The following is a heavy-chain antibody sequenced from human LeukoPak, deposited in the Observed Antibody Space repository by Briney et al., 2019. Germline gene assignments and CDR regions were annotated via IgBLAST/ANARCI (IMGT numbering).Heavy chain of an antibody. CDR1: GGSISNYY. CDR2: INYTGST. V-gene: IGHV4-59*01. D-gene: IGHD6-19*01. Sequence: PSETLSLTCTVSGGSISNYYWSWIRQPPGKGLEWIGYINYTGSTNYNPSLKSRVTMSVDTSKNQFSLNLNSVTAADTAEYYCARAPGSAYYPYYYMDVWGKGTTVTVSS. CDR3: ARAPGSAYYPYYYMDV. J-gene: IGHJ6*03.